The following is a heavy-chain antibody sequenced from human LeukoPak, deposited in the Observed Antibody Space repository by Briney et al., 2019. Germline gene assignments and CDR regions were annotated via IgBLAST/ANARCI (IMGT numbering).Heavy chain of an antibody. V-gene: IGHV4-34*01. J-gene: IGHJ4*02. Sequence: PSETLPLTCAVYGGSFSGYYWSWIRQPPGKGLEWIGEINHSGSTNYNPSLKSRVTMSVDTSKNQFSLKLSSVTAADTAVYYCARERPLCSGGSCYPGEDYWGQGTLVTVSS. D-gene: IGHD2-15*01. CDR2: INHSGST. CDR1: GGSFSGYY. CDR3: ARERPLCSGGSCYPGEDY.